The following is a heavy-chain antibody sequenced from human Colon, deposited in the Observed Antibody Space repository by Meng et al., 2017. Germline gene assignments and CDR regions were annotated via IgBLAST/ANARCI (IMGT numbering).Heavy chain of an antibody. Sequence: QVQLVESGGGGVQPGKSLRLSCAASGFAFSGYAMHWVRQAPGKGLEGVAIISDGGSKASYADSVKGRFTISRDNSKDTLYLQMNGLRADDSAIYFCAKDWSNYGDYPTLDSWGPGTLVTVSS. D-gene: IGHD4-17*01. CDR2: ISDGGSKA. CDR3: AKDWSNYGDYPTLDS. V-gene: IGHV3-30*18. J-gene: IGHJ4*02. CDR1: GFAFSGYA.